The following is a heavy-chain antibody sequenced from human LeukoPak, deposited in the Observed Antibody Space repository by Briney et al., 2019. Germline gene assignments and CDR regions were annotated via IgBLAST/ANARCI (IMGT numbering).Heavy chain of an antibody. J-gene: IGHJ4*02. CDR1: GFIFSSYG. CDR2: IWFDGSNK. Sequence: GRSLRLSCAASGFIFSSYGMHWVRQAPGKGREWVAVIWFDGSNKYYADSVKGRFTISRDNSKNTWYLQMNSLRAEDTAVYYCARVWHYGEDYWGQGTLVTVSS. D-gene: IGHD4-17*01. V-gene: IGHV3-33*01. CDR3: ARVWHYGEDY.